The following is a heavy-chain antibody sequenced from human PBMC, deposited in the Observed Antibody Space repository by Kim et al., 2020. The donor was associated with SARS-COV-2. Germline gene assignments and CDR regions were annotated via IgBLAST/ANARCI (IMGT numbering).Heavy chain of an antibody. CDR1: GGSFSGYY. CDR3: ARGCLYYDILTGYRSDYFDY. CDR2: INHSGST. Sequence: SETLSLTCAVYGGSFSGYYWSWIRQPPGKGLEWIGEINHSGSTNYNPSLKSRVTISVDTSKNQFSLKLSSVTAADTAVYYCARGCLYYDILTGYRSDYFDYWGQGTLVTVSS. D-gene: IGHD3-9*01. J-gene: IGHJ4*02. V-gene: IGHV4-34*01.